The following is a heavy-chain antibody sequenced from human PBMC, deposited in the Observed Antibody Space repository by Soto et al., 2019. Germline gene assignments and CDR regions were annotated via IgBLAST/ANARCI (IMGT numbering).Heavy chain of an antibody. CDR3: TTDSRTTLPEIRFDY. J-gene: IGHJ4*01. D-gene: IGHD1-26*01. CDR2: VKSKADGGSG. Sequence: GGSLRLSCAASGFPFNNAWINWVRQVPGKGLEWVGRVKSKADGGSGDYAAPVKCRFVVSRDDSKDIVYLQMNSLKIEDTGVYYCTTDSRTTLPEIRFDYWGHGTQVNVS. V-gene: IGHV3-15*07. CDR1: GFPFNNAW.